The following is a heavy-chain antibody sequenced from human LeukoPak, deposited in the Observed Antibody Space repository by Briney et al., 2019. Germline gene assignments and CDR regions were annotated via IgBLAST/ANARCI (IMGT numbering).Heavy chain of an antibody. V-gene: IGHV3-23*01. CDR3: AKRGVVIRVILVGFHKEAYYFDS. Sequence: GGSLRLSCAVSGITLSNYGMSWVRQAPAKGLEWVAGISGRGGGTNYADSVKGRFTISRDNPKNTLYLQMNGLRAEDTAVYFCAKRGVVIRVILVGFHKEAYYFDSWGQGALVTVSS. J-gene: IGHJ4*02. CDR1: GITLSNYG. D-gene: IGHD3-22*01. CDR2: ISGRGGGT.